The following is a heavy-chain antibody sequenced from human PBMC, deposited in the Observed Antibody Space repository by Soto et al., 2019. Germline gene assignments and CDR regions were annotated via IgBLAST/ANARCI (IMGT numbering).Heavy chain of an antibody. J-gene: IGHJ6*02. CDR2: ISYDGSNK. Sequence: GGSLRLSCAASGFTFSSYGMHWVRQAPGKGLEWVAVISYDGSNKYYADSVKGRFTISRDNSKNTLYLQMNSLRAEDTAVYYCVKVPPRYCSGGSCYRYYYGMDVWGQGTTVTVSS. CDR3: VKVPPRYCSGGSCYRYYYGMDV. V-gene: IGHV3-30*18. D-gene: IGHD2-15*01. CDR1: GFTFSSYG.